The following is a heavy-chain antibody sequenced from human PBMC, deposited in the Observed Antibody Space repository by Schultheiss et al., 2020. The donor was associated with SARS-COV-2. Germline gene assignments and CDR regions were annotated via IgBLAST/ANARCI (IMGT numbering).Heavy chain of an antibody. J-gene: IGHJ4*02. D-gene: IGHD6-19*01. CDR2: INPNSGNT. CDR1: GYTFTGYY. V-gene: IGHV1-8*02. Sequence: ASVKVSCKASGYTFTGYYMHWVRQAPGQGLEWMGWINPNSGNTGYAQKFQGRVTMTRNTSISTAYMELSSLRAEDTAVYYCAREGIGQWLGVSLFDYWGQGTLVTVSS. CDR3: AREGIGQWLGVSLFDY.